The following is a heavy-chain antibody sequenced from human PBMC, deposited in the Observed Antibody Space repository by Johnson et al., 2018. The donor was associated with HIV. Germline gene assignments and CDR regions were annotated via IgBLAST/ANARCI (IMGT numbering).Heavy chain of an antibody. D-gene: IGHD3-9*01. CDR3: ARIPILRYFDWLYDAFDI. CDR1: GFTFSSYG. Sequence: QVQLVESGGGVVQPGRSLRLSCAASGFTFSSYGMHWVRQAPGKGLEWVAVISYDGSNKYYADSVKGRFTISRDNSKNTLYLQMNSLRAEDTAVYYCARIPILRYFDWLYDAFDIWGQGTMVTVSS. CDR2: ISYDGSNK. J-gene: IGHJ3*02. V-gene: IGHV3-30*03.